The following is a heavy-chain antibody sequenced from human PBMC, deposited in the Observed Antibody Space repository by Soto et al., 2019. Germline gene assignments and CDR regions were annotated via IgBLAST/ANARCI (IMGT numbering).Heavy chain of an antibody. J-gene: IGHJ6*02. Sequence: GESLKISCKGSGYSFTSYWISWVRQMPGKGLEWMGRIDPSDSYTNYSPSFQGHVTISADKSISTAYLQWSSLKASDTAMYYCARRGYSSSWYSSVRGYYYYGMDVWGQGTTVTVYS. CDR1: GYSFTSYW. CDR2: IDPSDSYT. CDR3: ARRGYSSSWYSSVRGYYYYGMDV. V-gene: IGHV5-10-1*01. D-gene: IGHD6-13*01.